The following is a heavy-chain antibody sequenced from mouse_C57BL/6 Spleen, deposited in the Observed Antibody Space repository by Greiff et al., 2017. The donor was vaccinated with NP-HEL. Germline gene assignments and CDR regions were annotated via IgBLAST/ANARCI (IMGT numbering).Heavy chain of an antibody. V-gene: IGHV1-82*01. CDR2: IYPGDGDT. J-gene: IGHJ4*01. CDR1: GYAFSSSW. CDR3: ALTDYAMDY. D-gene: IGHD1-1*01. Sequence: VKLMESGPELVKPGASVKISCKTSGYAFSSSWMNWVKQRPGKGLEWIGRIYPGDGDTNYNGKFKGKATLTADKSSSTAYMQLSSLTSEDSAVYFCALTDYAMDYWGHGTSVTVSS.